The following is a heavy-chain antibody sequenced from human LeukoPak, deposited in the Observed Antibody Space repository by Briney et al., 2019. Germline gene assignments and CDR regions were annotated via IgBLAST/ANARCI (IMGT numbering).Heavy chain of an antibody. Sequence: GESLRISCKGSGYSFTSYWISWVRQMPGKGLEWMGRIDPSDSYTNYSPSFQGHVTISADKSISTAYLQWSSLKASDTAMYCCARHGGSGYYTSSARFDPWGQGTLVTVSS. CDR3: ARHGGSGYYTSSARFDP. J-gene: IGHJ5*02. V-gene: IGHV5-10-1*01. D-gene: IGHD3-3*01. CDR1: GYSFTSYW. CDR2: IDPSDSYT.